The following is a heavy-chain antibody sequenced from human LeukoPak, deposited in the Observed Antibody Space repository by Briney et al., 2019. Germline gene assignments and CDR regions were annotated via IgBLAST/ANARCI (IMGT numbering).Heavy chain of an antibody. Sequence: SETLSLTCTVSGGSISSSSYYWGWIRQPAGKGLEWIGRISASGSTNFNPSLKSRVTMSVDTSENQFSLKLSSVTAADTAVYYCARYKLGWFDPWGQGTLVTVSS. CDR1: GGSISSSSYY. J-gene: IGHJ5*02. V-gene: IGHV4-61*02. CDR2: ISASGST. D-gene: IGHD1-1*01. CDR3: ARYKLGWFDP.